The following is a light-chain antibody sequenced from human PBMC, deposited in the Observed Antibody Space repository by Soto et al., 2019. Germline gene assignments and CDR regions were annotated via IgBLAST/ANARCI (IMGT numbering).Light chain of an antibody. J-gene: IGLJ1*01. CDR3: SSYTSSNTFYV. CDR2: EVS. Sequence: QSALTQPPSASGSPGQSVTISCTGTSSDIGVYNYVSWYQQHPGKAPKLMLYEVSKRPSGVPDRFSGSKSGNTASLTISGLQAEDEADYYCSSYTSSNTFYVFGTGTKVTVL. V-gene: IGLV2-8*01. CDR1: SSDIGVYNY.